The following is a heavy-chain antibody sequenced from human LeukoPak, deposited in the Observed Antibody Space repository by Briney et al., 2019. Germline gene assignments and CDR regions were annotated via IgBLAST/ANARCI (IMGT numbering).Heavy chain of an antibody. D-gene: IGHD3-22*01. CDR2: IYSGGST. Sequence: GGSVRLSCAASGFTVSSNYMKWVRQAPGRGLEWVSVIYSGGSTYYADSVKGRFPISRDNDKNLLFVHMNSQRAGDRPVFHCGRRGLTMILGPSIYYHYYMDVWGKGTRVTVSS. CDR3: GRRGLTMILGPSIYYHYYMDV. V-gene: IGHV3-53*01. J-gene: IGHJ6*03. CDR1: GFTVSSNY.